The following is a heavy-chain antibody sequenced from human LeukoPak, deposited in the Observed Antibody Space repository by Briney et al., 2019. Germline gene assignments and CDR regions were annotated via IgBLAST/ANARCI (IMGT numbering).Heavy chain of an antibody. V-gene: IGHV5-51*01. CDR2: IYPGDYDT. CDR1: GYNFTSYW. CDR3: ARQSYSYYGSGSYDNWFDP. Sequence: GESLKISCKGSGYNFTSYWIGWVRQMPGKGLEWMGIIYPGDYDTRYSPSFQGQVTISADKSISTAYLQWSSLKASDTAMYYCARQSYSYYGSGSYDNWFDPWGQGTLVTVSS. J-gene: IGHJ5*02. D-gene: IGHD3-10*01.